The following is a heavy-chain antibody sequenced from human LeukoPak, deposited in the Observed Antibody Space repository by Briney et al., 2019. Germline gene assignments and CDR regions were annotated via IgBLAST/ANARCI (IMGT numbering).Heavy chain of an antibody. CDR1: GGTVSSYA. D-gene: IGHD5-24*01. Sequence: SVKVSCKASGGTVSSYAISWVRQAPGQGLGWMGGIIPIFGTANYAQKFQGRVTITADESTSTAYLELSSLRSKDTAVYYCARKRGDGYKGDAFDIWGQGTMVTVSS. J-gene: IGHJ3*02. CDR3: ARKRGDGYKGDAFDI. CDR2: IIPIFGTA. V-gene: IGHV1-69*13.